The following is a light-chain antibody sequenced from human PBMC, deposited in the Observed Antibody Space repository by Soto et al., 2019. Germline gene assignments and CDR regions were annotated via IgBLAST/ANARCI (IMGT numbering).Light chain of an antibody. CDR2: EVS. V-gene: IGLV2-8*01. CDR1: SSDIGDYNY. J-gene: IGLJ2*01. CDR3: QSYDGGLGVSKI. Sequence: QSALTQPPSASGSLGQSVTISCTGTSSDIGDYNYVSWYQQHAGKAPKLMIYEVSQRPSGVPDRFSGSRSGTSASLAITGLQPEDEADYYCQSYDGGLGVSKIFGGGTKVTVL.